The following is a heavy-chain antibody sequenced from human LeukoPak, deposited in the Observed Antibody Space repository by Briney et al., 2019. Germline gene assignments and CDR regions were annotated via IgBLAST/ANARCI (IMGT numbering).Heavy chain of an antibody. J-gene: IGHJ6*02. CDR2: ISSGGSDK. CDR1: GFTFSTYA. V-gene: IGHV3-30*18. D-gene: IGHD6-13*01. CDR3: AKEVTIPAAGRKDYYYYVLDV. Sequence: GGSLRLSCAASGFTFSTYAVHWVRQAPGKGLEWVAVISSGGSDKYHAGSVKGRFTISRDNSKNTLYLQMDSLRAEDTAVYYCAKEVTIPAAGRKDYYYYVLDVWGQGTTVTVSS.